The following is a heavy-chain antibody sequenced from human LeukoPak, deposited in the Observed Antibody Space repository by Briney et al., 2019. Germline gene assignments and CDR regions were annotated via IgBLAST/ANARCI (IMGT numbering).Heavy chain of an antibody. J-gene: IGHJ6*02. D-gene: IGHD3-3*01. V-gene: IGHV3-23*01. CDR2: ISGSGGST. Sequence: PGGSLRLSCAASGFTFSSYAMSWVRQAPGKGLEWVSAISGSGGSTYYADSVKGRFTISRDNSKHTLYLQMNSLRAEDTAVYYCAKDPWSGYWVYYYYGMDVWGQGTTVTVSS. CDR3: AKDPWSGYWVYYYYGMDV. CDR1: GFTFSSYA.